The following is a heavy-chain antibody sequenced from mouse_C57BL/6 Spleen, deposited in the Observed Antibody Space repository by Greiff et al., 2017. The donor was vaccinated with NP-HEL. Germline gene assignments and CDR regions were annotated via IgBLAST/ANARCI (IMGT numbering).Heavy chain of an antibody. V-gene: IGHV14-3*01. Sequence: VHVKQSVAELVRPGASVKLSCTASGFNIKNTYMHWVKQRPEQGLEWIGRIDPANGNTKYAPKFQGKATITADTSSNTAYLQLSSLTSEDTAIYYCGLFYSKEGYYAMDYWGQGTSVTVSS. CDR2: IDPANGNT. J-gene: IGHJ4*01. CDR1: GFNIKNTY. CDR3: GLFYSKEGYYAMDY. D-gene: IGHD2-5*01.